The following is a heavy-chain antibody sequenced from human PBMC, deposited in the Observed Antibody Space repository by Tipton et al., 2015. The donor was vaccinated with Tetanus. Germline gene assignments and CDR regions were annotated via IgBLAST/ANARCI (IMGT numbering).Heavy chain of an antibody. CDR2: FFYSGST. CDR3: ARGDGYHYYYHMDV. D-gene: IGHD1-26*01. J-gene: IGHJ6*04. CDR1: GGSVSSGSYY. V-gene: IGHV4-61*01. Sequence: TLSLTCTVSGGSVSSGSYYWSWIRQPPGKGLEWIGYFFYSGSTNYNPSLKSRVSMAVGTSKNQFSLQLRSVTAADTAVYYCARGDGYHYYYHMDVWGRGTTVTASS.